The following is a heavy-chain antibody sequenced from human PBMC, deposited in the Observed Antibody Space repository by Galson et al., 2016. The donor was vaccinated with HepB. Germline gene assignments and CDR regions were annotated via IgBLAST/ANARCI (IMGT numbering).Heavy chain of an antibody. CDR2: ISGSGDTT. V-gene: IGHV3-23*01. J-gene: IGHJ5*02. D-gene: IGHD2-2*01. Sequence: SLRLSCAASGFTFSNYAMGWVRQAPGKGLEWVSSISGSGDTTYDEDAVRGRFTISRDNSRNTLSLQMDSLRAEDSAIYYCAKGNIVQVPAVPYAWGQGALVTVSS. CDR3: AKGNIVQVPAVPYA. CDR1: GFTFSNYA.